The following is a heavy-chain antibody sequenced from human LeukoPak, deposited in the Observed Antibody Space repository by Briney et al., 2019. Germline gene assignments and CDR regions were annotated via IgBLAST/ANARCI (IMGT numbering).Heavy chain of an antibody. D-gene: IGHD6-19*01. CDR2: ISAYNGNT. CDR1: GGTFSSYA. V-gene: IGHV1-18*01. J-gene: IGHJ6*02. CDR3: ARGARAVASGMDV. Sequence: ASVKVSCKASGGTFSSYAINWVRQAPGQGLEWMGWISAYNGNTNYAQKLQGRVTMTTDTSTSTAYMELRSLRSDDTAVYYCARGARAVASGMDVWGQGTTVTVSS.